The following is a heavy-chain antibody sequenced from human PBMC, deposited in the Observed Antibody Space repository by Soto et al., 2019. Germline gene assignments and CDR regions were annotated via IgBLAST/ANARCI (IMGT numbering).Heavy chain of an antibody. V-gene: IGHV1-2*04. CDR3: ARAGSGSMGPYYYYGMDV. J-gene: IGHJ6*02. CDR1: GYTFTGYY. D-gene: IGHD6-19*01. Sequence: ASVKVSCKASGYTFTGYYMHWVRQAPGQGLEWMGWINPNSGGTNYAQKFQGWVTMTRDTSISTAYMELSRLRSDDTAVYYCARAGSGSMGPYYYYGMDVWGQGTTVTVSS. CDR2: INPNSGGT.